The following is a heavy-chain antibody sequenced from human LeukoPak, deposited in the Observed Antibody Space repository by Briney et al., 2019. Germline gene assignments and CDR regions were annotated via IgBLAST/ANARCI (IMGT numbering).Heavy chain of an antibody. V-gene: IGHV3-30*18. J-gene: IGHJ6*02. CDR1: GFTFSSYG. Sequence: GGSLRLSCAASGFTFSSYGMHWVREAPGKGLEWVAVISYDGSNKYYADSVKGRFIIARDNSKNTLYLQMNRLRAEDTAVYYCAKDRVNIVVVTAISPYYGMDVWGQGTTVTVSS. CDR2: ISYDGSNK. CDR3: AKDRVNIVVVTAISPYYGMDV. D-gene: IGHD2-21*02.